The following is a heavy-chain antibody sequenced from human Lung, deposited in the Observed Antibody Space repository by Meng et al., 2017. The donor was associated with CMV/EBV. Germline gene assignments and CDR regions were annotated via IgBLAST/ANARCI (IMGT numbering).Heavy chain of an antibody. J-gene: IGHJ4*02. CDR1: AGSISSSNW. D-gene: IGHD6-19*01. CDR3: ARVGQWLPIDY. CDR2: IYHSGST. Sequence: GRLQASGPGLVKPSGTLSLTCAYSAGSISSSNWWSWVRQPPGKGLEWIGEIYHSGSTNYNPSLKSRVTISVDKSKNQFSLNLSSVTAADTAVYYCARVGQWLPIDYWGQGTLVTVSS. V-gene: IGHV4-4*02.